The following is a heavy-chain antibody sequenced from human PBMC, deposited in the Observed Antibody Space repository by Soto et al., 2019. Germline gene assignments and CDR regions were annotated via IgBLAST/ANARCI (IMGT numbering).Heavy chain of an antibody. J-gene: IGHJ4*02. Sequence: QVQLVESGGGVVQPGRSLRLSCAASGFTFSSYGMHWVRQAPGKGLEWVAVIWYDGSNKYYADSVKGRFTISRDNSKNTLYLQMNSLRAEDTAVYYCARDLSYYDSSGYYRISYYFDYWGLGTLVTVSS. V-gene: IGHV3-33*01. D-gene: IGHD3-22*01. CDR3: ARDLSYYDSSGYYRISYYFDY. CDR2: IWYDGSNK. CDR1: GFTFSSYG.